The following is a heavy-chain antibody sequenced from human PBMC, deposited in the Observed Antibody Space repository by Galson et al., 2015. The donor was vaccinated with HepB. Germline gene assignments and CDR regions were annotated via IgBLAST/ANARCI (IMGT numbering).Heavy chain of an antibody. V-gene: IGHV3-7*01. D-gene: IGHD4-11*01. J-gene: IGHJ4*02. CDR3: AKDSFSKGDY. CDR2: IKQDGSAT. Sequence: SLRLSCATSGFTFSSYHMSWVRQAPGKGLEWVANIKQDGSATYYVDSVRGRFTISRDNAKNSLFLQMDSLRVEDTAIYYCAKDSFSKGDYWGQGTLVTVS. CDR1: GFTFSSYH.